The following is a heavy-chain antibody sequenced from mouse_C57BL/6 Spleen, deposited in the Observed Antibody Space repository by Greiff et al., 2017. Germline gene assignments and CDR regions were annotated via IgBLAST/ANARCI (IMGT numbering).Heavy chain of an antibody. J-gene: IGHJ4*01. D-gene: IGHD4-1*02. V-gene: IGHV7-3*01. CDR1: GFTFTDYY. CDR2: IRNKANGYTT. CDR3: ARPTGSDYYAMDY. Sequence: DVMLVESGGGLVQPGGSLSLSCAASGFTFTDYYMSWVRQPPGKALEWLGFIRNKANGYTTEYSASVKGRFTISRDNSQSILYLQMNALRAEDSATYYCARPTGSDYYAMDYWGQGTSVTVSS.